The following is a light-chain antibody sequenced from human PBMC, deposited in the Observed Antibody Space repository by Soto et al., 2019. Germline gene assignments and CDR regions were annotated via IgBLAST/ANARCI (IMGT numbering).Light chain of an antibody. J-gene: IGKJ5*01. CDR1: QSVSSY. CDR2: DAS. V-gene: IGKV3-11*01. Sequence: EIVLTQSPATLSLSPGERATLSCRASQSVSSYLASYQQKPGQAPRLLIYDASNRATGIPARFSGSGSGTDFNLTISSLEPEDFAVYYCQQRSNWPPITFGQGTRLEIK. CDR3: QQRSNWPPIT.